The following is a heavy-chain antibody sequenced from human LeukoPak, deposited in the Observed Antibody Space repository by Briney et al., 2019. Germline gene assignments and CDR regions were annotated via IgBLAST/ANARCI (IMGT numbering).Heavy chain of an antibody. Sequence: PSETLSLTCTVSGGSLNNYYWSWIRQPAGKGLEWIGRIYTSGSTNYNPSLKSRVTMSVDTSKNQFSLKLSSVTAADTAVYYCAREVPYCSSTSCYYYFDYWGQGTLATVSS. V-gene: IGHV4-4*07. CDR2: IYTSGST. J-gene: IGHJ4*02. D-gene: IGHD2-2*01. CDR3: AREVPYCSSTSCYYYFDY. CDR1: GGSLNNYY.